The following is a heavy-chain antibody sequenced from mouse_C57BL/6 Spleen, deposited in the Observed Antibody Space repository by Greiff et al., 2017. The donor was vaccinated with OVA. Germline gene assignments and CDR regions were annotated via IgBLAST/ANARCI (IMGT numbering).Heavy chain of an antibody. CDR3: ARRYDYDAFYYAMDY. CDR1: GFSLPSSA. J-gene: IGHJ4*01. CDR2: IWTGGGT. V-gene: IGHV2-9-1*01. D-gene: IGHD2-4*01. Sequence: QVQLKQSGPGLVAPSQSLSITCTVSGFSLPSSAISWVRPPPGKGLAWLGVIWTGGGTNYHSALKSRLSISKDNSKSQVFLKMNSLQTDDTARYYCARRYDYDAFYYAMDYWGQGTSVTVSS.